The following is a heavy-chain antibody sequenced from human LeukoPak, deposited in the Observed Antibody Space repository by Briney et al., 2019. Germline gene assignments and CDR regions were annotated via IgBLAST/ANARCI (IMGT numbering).Heavy chain of an antibody. J-gene: IGHJ4*02. Sequence: SETLSLTCSVSGASLSPYYWVWIRQPPGKGLEWIGYVFYNGRTSYNPSLKSRVTISADTSKNQVSLKMNSVTAADTAVYYFASGNYYQDYWGQGTVVTVSP. CDR2: VFYNGRT. V-gene: IGHV4-59*08. D-gene: IGHD1-26*01. CDR3: ASGNYYQDY. CDR1: GASLSPYY.